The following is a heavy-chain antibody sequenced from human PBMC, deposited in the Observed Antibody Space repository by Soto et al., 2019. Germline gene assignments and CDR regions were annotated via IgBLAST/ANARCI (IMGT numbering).Heavy chain of an antibody. CDR2: VSGSGDST. J-gene: IGHJ4*02. CDR3: AKGRASDCPGCTQDY. D-gene: IGHD2-21*02. CDR1: AFTCSSYA. Sequence: EVQLLESGGGLAQPGESLRLSCAASAFTCSSYAMSWVRQAPGKGLEWVSAVSGSGDSTYYADSVKGRFTISRDNSKNTLYLQMNSLRAEDTAVYYCAKGRASDCPGCTQDYWGQGTLVTVSS. V-gene: IGHV3-23*01.